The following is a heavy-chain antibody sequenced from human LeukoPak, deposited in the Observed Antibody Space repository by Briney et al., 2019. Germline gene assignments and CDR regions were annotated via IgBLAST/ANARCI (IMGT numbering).Heavy chain of an antibody. CDR3: ARHWKYCNIGDCHDNWFDP. J-gene: IGHJ5*02. V-gene: IGHV4-39*01. CDR2: MYYSGIT. D-gene: IGHD2-8*01. CDR1: GGSISTSGYY. Sequence: SETLSLTCSVSGGSISTSGYYWGWLRQPPGKGLGWIASMYYSGITYYNPSLKSRVTTSVDMSKNQFSLKLTSATAADTAVYYCARHWKYCNIGDCHDNWFDPWGQGTLVTVSS.